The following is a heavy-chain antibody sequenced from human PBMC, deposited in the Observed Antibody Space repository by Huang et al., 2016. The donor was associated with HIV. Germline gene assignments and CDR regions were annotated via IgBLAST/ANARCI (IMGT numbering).Heavy chain of an antibody. D-gene: IGHD3-22*01. CDR2: MRYDGSND. J-gene: IGHJ4*02. CDR3: AKQRQGTYYDNIGFLMDY. V-gene: IGHV3-30*02. CDR1: GFTFRSYD. Sequence: QVQLVESGGGVVQPGGSLRLSCAASGFTFRSYDMHWVRQAPGMGLEGVALMRYDGSNDNYTDFVKGGFAISRDNSKNTLYLQMSSLRVEDTAVYYCAKQRQGTYYDNIGFLMDYWGQGTLVTVSS.